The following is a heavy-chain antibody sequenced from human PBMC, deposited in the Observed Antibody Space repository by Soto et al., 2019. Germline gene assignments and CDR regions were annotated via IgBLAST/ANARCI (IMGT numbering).Heavy chain of an antibody. CDR2: IYYSGST. V-gene: IGHV4-61*01. CDR1: GGSVSSGRYY. J-gene: IGHJ5*02. D-gene: IGHD6-13*01. Sequence: SETLSLTCTVSGGSVSSGRYYWSWILQPPGKGLEWIGYIYYSGSTNYNPPLKSRVTISVDTSKNQFSLKLSSVTAADTAVYYCAYSASSWYWDWFDPWGQGSLVTVSS. CDR3: AYSASSWYWDWFDP.